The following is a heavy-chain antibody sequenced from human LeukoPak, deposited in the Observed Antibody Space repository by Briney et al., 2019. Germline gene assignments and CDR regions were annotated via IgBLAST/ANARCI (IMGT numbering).Heavy chain of an antibody. Sequence: SETLSLTCTASGSSMSPFYWSWIRQSPGKGLEWIGSIYYSGGTNYNPSLKSRVTISVDTSKNQFSLELSSVSAADTAVYYCAVNSTKHTFDIWGQGTMVTVSS. D-gene: IGHD1-1*01. CDR3: AVNSTKHTFDI. CDR1: GSSMSPFY. V-gene: IGHV4-59*08. J-gene: IGHJ3*02. CDR2: IYYSGGT.